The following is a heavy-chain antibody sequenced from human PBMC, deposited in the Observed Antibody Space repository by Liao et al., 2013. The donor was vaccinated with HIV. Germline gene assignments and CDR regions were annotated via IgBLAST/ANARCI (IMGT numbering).Heavy chain of an antibody. J-gene: IGHJ2*01. CDR3: ARDSGAGYFDL. CDR2: IYSSGST. CDR1: GGPISSGSYY. Sequence: QVQLQESGPGLVKPSQTLSLTCSVSGGPISSGSYYWSWIRQPAGKGLECIGRIYSSGSTNYNPSLMSRVTLFIDTSKNHFSLRMRSVSAADTAVYYCARDSGAGYFDLWGR. V-gene: IGHV4-61*02. D-gene: IGHD6-19*01.